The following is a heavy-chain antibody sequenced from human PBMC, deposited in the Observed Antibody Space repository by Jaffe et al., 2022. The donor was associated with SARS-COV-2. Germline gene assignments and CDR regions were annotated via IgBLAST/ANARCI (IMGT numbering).Heavy chain of an antibody. CDR2: ISYDGSNK. CDR1: GFTFSSYG. Sequence: QVQLVESGGGVVQPGRSLRLSCAASGFTFSSYGMHWVRQAPGKGLEWVAVISYDGSNKYYADSVKGRFTISRDNSKNTLYLQMNSLRAEDTAVYYCAKGGLTTVTTTRNDAFDIWGQGTMVTVSS. V-gene: IGHV3-30*18. CDR3: AKGGLTTVTTTRNDAFDI. J-gene: IGHJ3*02. D-gene: IGHD4-17*01.